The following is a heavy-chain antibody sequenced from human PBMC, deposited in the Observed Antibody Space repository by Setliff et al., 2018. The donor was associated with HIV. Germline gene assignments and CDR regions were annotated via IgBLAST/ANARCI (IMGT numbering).Heavy chain of an antibody. V-gene: IGHV4-30-4*08. J-gene: IGHJ4*02. CDR2: IYYTGST. CDR1: GGSITSGDYH. CDR3: ARGDYKYCSGGSCYSAPFDY. Sequence: PSETLSHTCTVSGGSITSGDYHWSWIRQPPGKGLEWIGYIYYTGSTYDNPSLKSRVTISVDTSKNQFSLKLSSVTAADTAVYYCARGDYKYCSGGSCYSAPFDYWGQGTLVTVSS. D-gene: IGHD2-15*01.